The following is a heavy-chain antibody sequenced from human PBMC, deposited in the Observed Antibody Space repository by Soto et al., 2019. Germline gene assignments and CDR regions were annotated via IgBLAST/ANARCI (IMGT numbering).Heavy chain of an antibody. J-gene: IGHJ1*01. CDR2: IYPGDSDT. CDR1: GYSFAGYW. V-gene: IGHV5-51*01. D-gene: IGHD6-13*01. CDR3: ARRGYSNTDGYFQH. Sequence: PGESLKISCTGSGYSFAGYWIAWVRQMPGKGLEWMGIIYPGDSDTRYNPSFQGQVTITADKSISTAYLQWSSLKASDTAMYYCARRGYSNTDGYFQHWGQGTLVTVSS.